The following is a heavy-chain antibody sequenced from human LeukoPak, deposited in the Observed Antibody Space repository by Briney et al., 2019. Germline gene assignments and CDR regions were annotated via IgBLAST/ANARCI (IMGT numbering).Heavy chain of an antibody. Sequence: GGSLRLSCAASGFTFSSYVMHWVRQAPGKGLEWVAVISYDGSNKYYADSVKGRFTISRDNSKKTLYLQMNRLRAEETAVYCCAKDRDRYYFDYWGQGTLVTVSS. V-gene: IGHV3-30*18. CDR1: GFTFSSYV. J-gene: IGHJ4*02. D-gene: IGHD5-24*01. CDR3: AKDRDRYYFDY. CDR2: ISYDGSNK.